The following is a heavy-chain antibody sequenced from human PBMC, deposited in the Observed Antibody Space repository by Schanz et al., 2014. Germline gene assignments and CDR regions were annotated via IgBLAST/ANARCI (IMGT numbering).Heavy chain of an antibody. V-gene: IGHV1-69*09. CDR3: ARGPLGTSP. Sequence: QVQLVQSGAEVKKPGASVKVSCKASGHPFTAYYMHWVRQAPGQGLEWMGKIIPVLNIATYAQRFQGRVSITADTSTSTAYMELSSLKSEDTAVYYCARGPLGTSPWGQGTLVTVSS. D-gene: IGHD5-12*01. CDR2: IIPVLNIA. J-gene: IGHJ5*02. CDR1: GHPFTAYY.